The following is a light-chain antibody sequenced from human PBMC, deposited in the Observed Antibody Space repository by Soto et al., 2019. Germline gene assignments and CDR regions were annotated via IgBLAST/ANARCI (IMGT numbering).Light chain of an antibody. J-gene: IGKJ1*01. Sequence: IQLTQSPSSLSASVGDRVTITCRASQGVRSYLAWFQQRPGKAPKLLIFGASTLQNGVPARFSGGGFGTEFTLTITSLQPDDFATYYCQQYNSYRWTFGQGTKVDIK. V-gene: IGKV1-9*01. CDR3: QQYNSYRWT. CDR2: GAS. CDR1: QGVRSY.